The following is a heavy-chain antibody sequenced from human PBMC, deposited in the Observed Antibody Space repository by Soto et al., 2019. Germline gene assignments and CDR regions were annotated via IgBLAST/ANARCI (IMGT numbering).Heavy chain of an antibody. CDR1: GFTFSSYS. D-gene: IGHD1-7*01. CDR3: AGDRLELPRVFDY. V-gene: IGHV3-21*01. CDR2: ISSSSSYI. Sequence: GGSLRLSCAASGFTFSSYSMNWVRQAPGKGLEWVSSISSSSSYIYYADSVKGRLTISRDNAKNSLYLQMNSLRAEDTAVYYCAGDRLELPRVFDYWGQGTLVTVSS. J-gene: IGHJ4*02.